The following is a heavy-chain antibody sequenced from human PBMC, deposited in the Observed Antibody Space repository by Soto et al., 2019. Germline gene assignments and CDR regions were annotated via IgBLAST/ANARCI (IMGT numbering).Heavy chain of an antibody. CDR3: ARTHDYGDYEVWFDP. CDR2: IWYDGSNK. D-gene: IGHD4-17*01. Sequence: SGGGVVQPGRSLRLSCAASGFTFSSYGMHWVRQAPGKGLEWVAVIWYDGSNKYYADSVKGRFTISRDNSKNTLYLQMNSLRAEDTAVYYCARTHDYGDYEVWFDPWGQGTLVTVSS. J-gene: IGHJ5*02. V-gene: IGHV3-33*01. CDR1: GFTFSSYG.